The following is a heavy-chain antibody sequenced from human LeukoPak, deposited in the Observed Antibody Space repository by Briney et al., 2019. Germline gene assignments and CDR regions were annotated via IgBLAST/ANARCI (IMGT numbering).Heavy chain of an antibody. CDR1: GFTFSGYN. D-gene: IGHD2-2*01. V-gene: IGHV3-48*04. Sequence: GGSLRLSCAASGFTFSGYNMNWVRQAPGKGLEWFSYITSGGGTIYYADSVKGRFTISRDNAKNSLYLQMNSLRADDTATYYCARGFNYAFDYWGQGTLVTVSS. J-gene: IGHJ4*02. CDR3: ARGFNYAFDY. CDR2: ITSGGGTI.